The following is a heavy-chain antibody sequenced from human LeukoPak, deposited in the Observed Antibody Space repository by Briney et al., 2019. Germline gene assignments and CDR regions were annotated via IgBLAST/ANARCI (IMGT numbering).Heavy chain of an antibody. D-gene: IGHD3-22*01. CDR1: GGSFSGYY. CDR3: ARHKRDYYDSSDDAFDI. CDR2: IYYSGST. J-gene: IGHJ3*02. V-gene: IGHV4-59*08. Sequence: SETLSLTCAVHGGSFSGYYWSWIGQPPGKGLEWIGYIYYSGSTYYNPSLKSRVTISVDTSKNQFSLKLSSVTAADTAVYYCARHKRDYYDSSDDAFDIWGQGTMVTVSS.